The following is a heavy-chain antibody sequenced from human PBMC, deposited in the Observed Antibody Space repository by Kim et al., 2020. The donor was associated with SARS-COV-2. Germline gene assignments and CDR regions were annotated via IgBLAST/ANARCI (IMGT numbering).Heavy chain of an antibody. CDR3: AKDPPMVTAIPGHDGDIRN. J-gene: IGHJ4*02. D-gene: IGHD2-21*02. CDR2: ISGSGGST. Sequence: GGSLRLSCAASGFTFSSYAMSWVRQAPGKELEWVSAISGSGGSTYYADSVKGRFTISRDNSKNTLYLQMNSLRAEDTAVYYCAKDPPMVTAIPGHDGDIRNWGQGTLVTVSS. CDR1: GFTFSSYA. V-gene: IGHV3-23*01.